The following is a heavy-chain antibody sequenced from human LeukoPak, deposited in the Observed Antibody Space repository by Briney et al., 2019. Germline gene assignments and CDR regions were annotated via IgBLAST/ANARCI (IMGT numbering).Heavy chain of an antibody. CDR3: ARAKSLGNFDY. J-gene: IGHJ4*02. Sequence: SGTLSLTCAVSGGSISSSNWWSWVRQPPGKGLEWIGEIYHSGSTNYNPSLKSRVTISVDTSKNQFSLKLSSVTAADTAVYYCARAKSLGNFDYWGQGTLVTVSS. CDR2: IYHSGST. V-gene: IGHV4-4*02. CDR1: GGSISSSNW. D-gene: IGHD3-16*01.